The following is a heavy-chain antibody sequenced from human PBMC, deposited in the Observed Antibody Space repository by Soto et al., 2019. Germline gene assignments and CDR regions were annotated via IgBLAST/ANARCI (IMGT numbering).Heavy chain of an antibody. CDR3: ALDSSSWSGGNWFDP. CDR1: GYTFTSYG. D-gene: IGHD6-13*01. V-gene: IGHV1-18*01. Sequence: ASVKVSCKASGYTFTSYGISWVRQAPGQGLEWMGWISPYNGYTNYAQKVQGRVSMTTDTSTNTAYMELRSLRSDDTAVYYCALDSSSWSGGNWFDPSGQGTLVTVSS. J-gene: IGHJ5*02. CDR2: ISPYNGYT.